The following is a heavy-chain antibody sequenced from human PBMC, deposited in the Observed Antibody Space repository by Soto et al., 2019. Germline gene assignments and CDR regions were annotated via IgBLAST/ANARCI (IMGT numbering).Heavy chain of an antibody. CDR3: AELSPTSWNLSI. Sequence: PSETLSLTCTVSGDSITAGGHYWAWIRQHPEKGLEWLGSIHYIGTTDYNPSLKSRLTVSVDTSKNQFSLSLSSVTAADTAIYYCAELSPTSWNLSICGRGTLVTVSS. CDR2: IHYIGTT. J-gene: IGHJ2*01. V-gene: IGHV4-31*03. D-gene: IGHD1-7*01. CDR1: GDSITAGGHY.